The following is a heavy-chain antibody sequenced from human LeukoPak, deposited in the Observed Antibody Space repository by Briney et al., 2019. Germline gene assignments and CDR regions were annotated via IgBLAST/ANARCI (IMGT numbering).Heavy chain of an antibody. CDR3: ARGQAVAGLGY. CDR2: INHSGST. Sequence: SETLSLTCAVYGGSFSGYYWSWIRQPPGKGLEWIGEINHSGSTNYNLSLKSRVTISVDTSKNQFSLKLSSVTAADTAVYYCARGQAVAGLGYWGQGTLVTVSS. CDR1: GGSFSGYY. J-gene: IGHJ4*02. D-gene: IGHD6-19*01. V-gene: IGHV4-34*01.